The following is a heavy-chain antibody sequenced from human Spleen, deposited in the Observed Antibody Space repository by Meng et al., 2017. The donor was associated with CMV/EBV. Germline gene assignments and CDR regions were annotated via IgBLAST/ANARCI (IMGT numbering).Heavy chain of an antibody. CDR3: VRDSPGGYGYFDS. CDR2: IYHSGST. Sequence: QVQLQEPGPGLVKPSGTLSLTCAVSGGSISSSNWWSWVRQPPGKGLEWIGEIYHSGSTNYNPSLKSRIAISLDTSKNQFSLNLNSVTAADAAVYYCVRDSPGGYGYFDSWGQGTLVTVSS. D-gene: IGHD5-12*01. V-gene: IGHV4-4*02. CDR1: GGSISSSNW. J-gene: IGHJ4*02.